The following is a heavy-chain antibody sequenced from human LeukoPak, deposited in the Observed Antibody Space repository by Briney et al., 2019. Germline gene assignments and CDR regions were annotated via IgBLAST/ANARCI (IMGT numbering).Heavy chain of an antibody. D-gene: IGHD5-12*01. CDR1: GFTFSSYG. V-gene: IGHV3-23*01. CDR3: AKNGPRVTVATITDYYYYYMDV. CDR2: ISGSGGST. J-gene: IGHJ6*03. Sequence: GGSLRLSCAASGFTFSSYGMSWVRQAPGKGLEWVSAISGSGGSTYYADSVKGRFTISRDNSKNTLYLQMNSLRAEDTAVYYCAKNGPRVTVATITDYYYYYMDVWGKGTTVTISS.